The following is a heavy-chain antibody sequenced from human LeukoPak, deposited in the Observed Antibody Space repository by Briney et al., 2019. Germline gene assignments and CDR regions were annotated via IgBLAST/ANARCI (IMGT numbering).Heavy chain of an antibody. CDR3: TRDNWNDGVYAFDI. J-gene: IGHJ3*02. Sequence: PGRSVRLSCTASGFTFGSYAMSCARQAPGKGLGWVGFIRRKAYGWTTEYAVSVKGRFPISRDDSHSLAYLQMNSLKPEDTAVYYCTRDNWNDGVYAFDIWGQGTMVTVSS. D-gene: IGHD1-20*01. CDR1: GFTFGSYA. CDR2: IRRKAYGWTT. V-gene: IGHV3-49*04.